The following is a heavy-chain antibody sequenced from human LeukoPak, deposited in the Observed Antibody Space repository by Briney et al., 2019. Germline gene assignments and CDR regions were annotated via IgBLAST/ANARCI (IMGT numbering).Heavy chain of an antibody. CDR1: GGSISSGSYY. V-gene: IGHV4-61*02. CDR3: ARGPLRLGELSLFYFDY. Sequence: SETLSLTCTVSGGSISSGSYYWSWIRQPAGKGLEWIGRIYTSGSTNYNPSLKSRVTISVDTSKNQFSLKLSSVTAADTAVYYCARGPLRLGELSLFYFDYWGQGTLVTVSS. J-gene: IGHJ4*02. CDR2: IYTSGST. D-gene: IGHD3-16*02.